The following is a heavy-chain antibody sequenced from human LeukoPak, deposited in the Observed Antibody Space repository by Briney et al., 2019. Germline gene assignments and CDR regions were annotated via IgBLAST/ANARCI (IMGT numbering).Heavy chain of an antibody. V-gene: IGHV1-18*01. D-gene: IGHD2-2*01. CDR2: ISAYNGET. J-gene: IGHJ5*02. Sequence: SVRVSCKASRYTFTSYGISWLRQAPGQGLEWMGWISAYNGETKYAQKLQGRVTMTTDTSTSTAYKELRSLRSDETAVYYCAGEGGDIVVVPAADNWFDPWGQGTLVTVSS. CDR3: AGEGGDIVVVPAADNWFDP. CDR1: RYTFTSYG.